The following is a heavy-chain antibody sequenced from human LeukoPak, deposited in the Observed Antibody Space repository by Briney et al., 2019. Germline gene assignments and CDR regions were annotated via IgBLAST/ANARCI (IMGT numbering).Heavy chain of an antibody. CDR1: GFTLSSYG. Sequence: GRSLRLSCAASGFTLSSYGMHWVRQAPGKGLEWVAVISYDGSNKYYADSVKGRFTISRDNSKNTLYLQMNSLRAEDTAVYYCAKDLGLAAARPEYYFDYWGQGTLVTVSS. J-gene: IGHJ4*02. CDR3: AKDLGLAAARPEYYFDY. V-gene: IGHV3-30*18. CDR2: ISYDGSNK. D-gene: IGHD6-13*01.